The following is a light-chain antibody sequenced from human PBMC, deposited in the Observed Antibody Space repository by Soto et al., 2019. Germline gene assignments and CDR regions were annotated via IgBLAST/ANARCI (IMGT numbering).Light chain of an antibody. CDR1: SSNIGSNY. J-gene: IGLJ1*01. V-gene: IGLV1-47*01. Sequence: QSVLTQPPSASGTPGQRVTISCSGSSSNIGSNYVYWYQQLPGTAPKLLIYRNNQRPSGVPDRFSGSKSGTSASLAISGLRSEDEADYYCAAWDDSLSGSVFGTGTTVTVL. CDR3: AAWDDSLSGSV. CDR2: RNN.